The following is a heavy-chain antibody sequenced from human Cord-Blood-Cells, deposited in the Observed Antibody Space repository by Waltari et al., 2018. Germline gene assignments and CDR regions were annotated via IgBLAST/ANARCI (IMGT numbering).Heavy chain of an antibody. J-gene: IGHJ4*02. D-gene: IGHD1-26*01. CDR1: GGTFSSYA. V-gene: IGHV1-69*09. CDR3: ARAVGGELHFDY. CDR2: IIPILGIA. Sequence: QVQLVQSGAEVKKPGSSVKVSCKASGGTFSSYAISWVRQAPGQGLEWMGRIIPILGIANYAQKCQGRVTITADKSTSTAYMELSSLRSEDTAVYYCARAVGGELHFDYWGQGTLVTVSS.